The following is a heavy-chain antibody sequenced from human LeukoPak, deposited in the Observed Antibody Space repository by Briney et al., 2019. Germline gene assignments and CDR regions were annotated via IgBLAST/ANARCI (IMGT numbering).Heavy chain of an antibody. J-gene: IGHJ4*02. CDR2: IKQDGSEK. V-gene: IGHV3-7*01. CDR3: ARDYENTAIPHYFDY. D-gene: IGHD5-18*01. Sequence: PGGSLRLSCAPSGFTFSSYWMSWLRQAPGKGLEGVANIKQDGSEKYYVDSVKGRFTISRDNAKNSLYLQMNSLRAEDTAVYYCARDYENTAIPHYFDYWGQGTLVTVSS. CDR1: GFTFSSYW.